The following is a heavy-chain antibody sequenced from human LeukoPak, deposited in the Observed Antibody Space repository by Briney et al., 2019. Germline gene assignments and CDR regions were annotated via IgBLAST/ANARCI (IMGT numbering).Heavy chain of an antibody. V-gene: IGHV3-33*01. CDR2: IWNDGSDK. CDR1: GFTFSSYG. J-gene: IGHJ4*02. CDR3: ASERYNWNYAFDY. Sequence: PGRSLRLSCAASGFTFSSYGMHWARQAPGKGLEWVAVIWNDGSDKYYADSVKGRFTISRDNSKNTLYLQMNSLRAEDTAVYYCASERYNWNYAFDYWGQGILVTVSS. D-gene: IGHD1-7*01.